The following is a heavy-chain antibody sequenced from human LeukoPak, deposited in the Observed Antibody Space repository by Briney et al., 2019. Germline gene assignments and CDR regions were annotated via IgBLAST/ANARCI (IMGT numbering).Heavy chain of an antibody. D-gene: IGHD3-22*01. CDR1: GVTFGSYA. V-gene: IGHV3-30*04. CDR3: AREAYYDSSGFINRRYYFDY. CDR2: ISYDGSNK. J-gene: IGHJ4*02. Sequence: GGSLRLSCAASGVTFGSYAMHWVRQAPAKGLEWVAGISYDGSNKNHADSVKGRFTISRDNSRNTLYLQMNSLRAGDTAVHYCAREAYYDSSGFINRRYYFDYWGQGTLVTVSS.